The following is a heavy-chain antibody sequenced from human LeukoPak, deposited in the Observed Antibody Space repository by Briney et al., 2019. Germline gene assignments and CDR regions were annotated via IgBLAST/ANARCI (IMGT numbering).Heavy chain of an antibody. CDR3: ARKERGYYDSSGPDEAFDI. D-gene: IGHD3-22*01. CDR1: GGTFSNYA. J-gene: IGHJ3*02. Sequence: SVKVSCKASGGTFSNYAISWVRQAPGQGLEWMGGITPIFATPSYAQKFQGRVTITTDESTSTAYMGLSSLRSEDAAVYYCARKERGYYDSSGPDEAFDIWGQGTMVTVSS. V-gene: IGHV1-69*05. CDR2: ITPIFATP.